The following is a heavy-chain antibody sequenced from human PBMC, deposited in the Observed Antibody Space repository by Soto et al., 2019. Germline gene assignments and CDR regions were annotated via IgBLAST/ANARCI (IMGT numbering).Heavy chain of an antibody. Sequence: PSETLSLTCAVYGGSFSGYYWSWIRQPPGKGLEWIGEINHSGSTNYNPSLKSRVTISVDTSKNQFSLKLSSVTAADTAVYYCARDEGYCTNGVCYPYYYYGMDVWGQGTTVTVSS. CDR2: INHSGST. D-gene: IGHD2-8*01. CDR1: GGSFSGYY. CDR3: ARDEGYCTNGVCYPYYYYGMDV. J-gene: IGHJ6*02. V-gene: IGHV4-34*01.